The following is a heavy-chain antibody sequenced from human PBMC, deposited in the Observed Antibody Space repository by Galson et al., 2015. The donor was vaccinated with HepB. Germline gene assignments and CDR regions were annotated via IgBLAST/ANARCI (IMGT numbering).Heavy chain of an antibody. Sequence: SLRLSCAASGFAFDTYTMNWVRQAPGKGLEWVPLISSSSSYMYYADSVKGRFTISRGNAKNSLYLQMNSLRVEDTAVYYCATGDSENYYGAFDIWGQGTMVTVSS. CDR3: ATGDSENYYGAFDI. D-gene: IGHD1-26*01. CDR2: ISSSSSYM. V-gene: IGHV3-21*01. CDR1: GFAFDTYT. J-gene: IGHJ3*02.